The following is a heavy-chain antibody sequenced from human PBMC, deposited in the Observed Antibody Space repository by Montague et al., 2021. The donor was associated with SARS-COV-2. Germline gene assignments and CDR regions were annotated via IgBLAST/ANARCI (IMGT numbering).Heavy chain of an antibody. CDR2: VLYNNGS. J-gene: IGHJ4*02. V-gene: IGHV4-59*08. D-gene: IGHD3-10*01. Sequence: SETLSLTCTVSGVSVTDYYWSWIWHPPPKGLEWVGDVLYNNGSNFNPSPKSRVAISVDASKTQFSMSLTSMTAAATASYYYVGRPQYDGSNGPPDFWGQGTLVTVSS. CDR3: VGRPQYDGSNGPPDF. CDR1: GVSVTDYY.